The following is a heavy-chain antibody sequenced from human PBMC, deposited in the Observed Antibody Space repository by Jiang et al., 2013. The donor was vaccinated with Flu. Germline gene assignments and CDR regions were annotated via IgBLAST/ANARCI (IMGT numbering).Heavy chain of an antibody. CDR2: ISPYNGET. V-gene: IGHV1-18*04. Sequence: VKKPGASVRVSCTASDYTFTSFGISWVRQAPGQGLEWMAWISPYNGETEFAQKFQGRVTMTTDTPTRTAYMELRSLTSDDTAVYYCARDRGSTRWLEPIDYWGQGTLVTVSS. CDR1: DYTFTSFG. J-gene: IGHJ4*02. D-gene: IGHD2-2*01. CDR3: ARDRGSTRWLEPIDY.